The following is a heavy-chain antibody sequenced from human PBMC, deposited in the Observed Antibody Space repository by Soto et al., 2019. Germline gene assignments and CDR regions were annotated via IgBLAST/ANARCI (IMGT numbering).Heavy chain of an antibody. J-gene: IGHJ1*01. CDR3: AKDVHYDIVTGIEYFDH. Sequence: EVQLLESGGGLVQPGGSLKISCAVSVFTFSSYAMSWVRQAPGKWLEWVSGISGTGRVTNYAESVKGRFTISRDNPKNTLYLEMKSLRVEDTAVYYCAKDVHYDIVTGIEYFDHWGQGTLVTVSS. D-gene: IGHD3-9*01. V-gene: IGHV3-23*01. CDR1: VFTFSSYA. CDR2: ISGTGRVT.